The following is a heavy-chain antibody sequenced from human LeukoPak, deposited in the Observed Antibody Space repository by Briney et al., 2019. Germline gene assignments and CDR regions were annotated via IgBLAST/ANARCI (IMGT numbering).Heavy chain of an antibody. V-gene: IGHV4-34*01. J-gene: IGHJ5*02. D-gene: IGHD6-6*01. CDR2: INHSGST. CDR1: GGSFSGYY. CDR3: AREGRGIAARGGWFDP. Sequence: PSETLSLTCAVYGGSFSGYYWSWIRQPPGKGLVWIGEINHSGSTNYNPSLKSRVTISVDTSKNQFSLKLSSVTAADTAVYYCAREGRGIAARGGWFDPWGQGTLVTVSS.